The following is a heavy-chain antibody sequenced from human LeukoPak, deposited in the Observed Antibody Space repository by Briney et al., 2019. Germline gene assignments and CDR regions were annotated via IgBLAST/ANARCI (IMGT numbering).Heavy chain of an antibody. V-gene: IGHV3-30*04. CDR1: GFTFSSYA. CDR3: ARDEAIGLRRLDY. Sequence: GGSLRLSCAASGFTFSSYAMHWVRQAPGKGLEWVAVISYDGSNKYYADSVKGRFTISRDSSKNTLYLQMNSLRAEDTAVYYCARDEAIGLRRLDYWGQGTLVTVSS. J-gene: IGHJ4*02. D-gene: IGHD5-12*01. CDR2: ISYDGSNK.